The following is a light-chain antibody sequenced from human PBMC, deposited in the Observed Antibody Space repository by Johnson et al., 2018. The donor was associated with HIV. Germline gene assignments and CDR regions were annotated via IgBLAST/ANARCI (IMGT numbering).Light chain of an antibody. CDR2: ENN. CDR3: GTWDSSLSVYV. J-gene: IGLJ1*01. Sequence: QSVLTQPPSVSAAPGQKVTISCSGSSSNIGNNYVYWYRQLPGTAPKLLIYENNKRPSGIPDRFSGSKSGTSALLGITGLQTGDEADYYCGTWDSSLSVYVFGIATKVTVL. CDR1: SSNIGNNY. V-gene: IGLV1-51*02.